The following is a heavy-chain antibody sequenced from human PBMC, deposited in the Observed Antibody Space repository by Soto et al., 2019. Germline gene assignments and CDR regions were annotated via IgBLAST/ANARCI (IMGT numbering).Heavy chain of an antibody. CDR2: ISSSGSTI. D-gene: IGHD3-22*01. Sequence: GGSLRLSCAASGFTFSDYYMSWIRQAPGKGLEWVSYISSSGSTIYYADSVKGRFTISRDNAKNSLYLQMNSLRAEDTAVYYCARERIKLPMSNYYYYYGMDVWGQGTTVTVSS. CDR1: GFTFSDYY. CDR3: ARERIKLPMSNYYYYYGMDV. J-gene: IGHJ6*02. V-gene: IGHV3-11*01.